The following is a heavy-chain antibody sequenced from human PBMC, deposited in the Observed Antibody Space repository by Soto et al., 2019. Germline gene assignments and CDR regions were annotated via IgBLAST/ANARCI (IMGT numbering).Heavy chain of an antibody. Sequence: ASVKVSCKASGYTFTGYYMHWVRQAPGQGLEWMGWINPNSGGTNYAQKFQGWVTMTRDTSISTAYMELSRLRSDDTAVYYCARDYIHPGYSSSWYGVGYYYYGMDVWGQGTTVTVSS. J-gene: IGHJ6*02. CDR3: ARDYIHPGYSSSWYGVGYYYYGMDV. D-gene: IGHD6-13*01. CDR2: INPNSGGT. V-gene: IGHV1-2*04. CDR1: GYTFTGYY.